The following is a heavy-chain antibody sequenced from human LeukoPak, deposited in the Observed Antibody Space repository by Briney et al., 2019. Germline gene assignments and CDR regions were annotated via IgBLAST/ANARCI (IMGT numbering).Heavy chain of an antibody. CDR2: IYYSGST. D-gene: IGHD6-19*01. J-gene: IGHJ4*02. CDR3: ARSSMSAVAGTIGY. CDR1: GGSISSGGYF. Sequence: PSETLSLTCTVSGGSISSGGYFWSWIRQHPGKGLEWIGSIYYSGSTYYNPSLKSRVTISVDTSKNQFSLKLSSVTAADTAVYYCARSSMSAVAGTIGYWGQGTLVTVSS. V-gene: IGHV4-39*07.